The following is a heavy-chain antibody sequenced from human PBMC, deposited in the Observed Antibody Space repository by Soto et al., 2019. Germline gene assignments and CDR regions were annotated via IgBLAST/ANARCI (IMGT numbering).Heavy chain of an antibody. CDR2: IIPIFGTA. V-gene: IGHV1-69*06. D-gene: IGHD3-22*01. J-gene: IGHJ3*02. CDR1: GGTFSSYA. Sequence: QVQLVQSGAEVKKPGSSVKVSCKASGGTFSSYAISWVRQAPGQGLEWMGGIIPIFGTANYAQKFKGRVTITADKSTSTAYMELSSLRSEDTAVYYCARRNYYDSSGYYYNAFDIWGQGTMVTVSS. CDR3: ARRNYYDSSGYYYNAFDI.